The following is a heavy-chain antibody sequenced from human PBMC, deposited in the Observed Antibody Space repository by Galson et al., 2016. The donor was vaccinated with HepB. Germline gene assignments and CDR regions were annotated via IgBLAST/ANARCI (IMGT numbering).Heavy chain of an antibody. D-gene: IGHD3-10*01. CDR1: GITFTTGITFSNYA. V-gene: IGHV3-23*01. Sequence: SLRLSCAASGITFTTGITFSNYAMSWVRQAPGKGLEWVSAISASGGSAYYADSVKGRFTISRDNSKNTLYLHMNSLRVEDTALYYCAKEAVGEFYESGAYQLGGHFDYWGQGSLVTVSS. CDR3: AKEAVGEFYESGAYQLGGHFDY. CDR2: ISASGGSA. J-gene: IGHJ4*02.